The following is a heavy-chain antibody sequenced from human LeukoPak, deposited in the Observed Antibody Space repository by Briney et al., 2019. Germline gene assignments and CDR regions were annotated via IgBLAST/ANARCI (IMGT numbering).Heavy chain of an antibody. V-gene: IGHV4-4*02. CDR2: IYHSGST. Sequence: PSGTLSLTCAVSGGSISSSNWWSWVRQPPGMGLEWIGEIYHSGSTNYNPSLKSRVTISVDKSKNQFSLKLSSVTAADTAVYYCARGSITIFGVVTEWGQGTLVTVSS. CDR1: GGSISSSNW. D-gene: IGHD3-3*01. CDR3: ARGSITIFGVVTE. J-gene: IGHJ4*02.